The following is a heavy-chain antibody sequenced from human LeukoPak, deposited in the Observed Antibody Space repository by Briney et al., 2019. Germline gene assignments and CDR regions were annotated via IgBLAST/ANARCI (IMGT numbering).Heavy chain of an antibody. CDR2: IYYSGST. Sequence: SETLSLTCTVSGDSISSGDYYWSWIRQPPGKGLEWIGYIYYSGSTYYNPSLKSRVTISVDMSKNQFSLKLSSVTAADTAVYYCASSQLQDYDGDAFDIWGQGTMVTVSS. V-gene: IGHV4-30-4*01. CDR3: ASSQLQDYDGDAFDI. CDR1: GDSISSGDYY. D-gene: IGHD3-22*01. J-gene: IGHJ3*02.